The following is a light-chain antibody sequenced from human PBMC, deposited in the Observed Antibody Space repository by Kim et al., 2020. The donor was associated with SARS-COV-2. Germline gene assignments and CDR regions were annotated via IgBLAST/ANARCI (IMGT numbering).Light chain of an antibody. CDR3: CSYTNTKTWI. J-gene: IGLJ2*01. Sequence: QSALTQPVSVSGSPGQAVTISCTGTSSDVGKYDRVSWYQQYPGKAPRLIIYQDNNRPSGVSNRFSGSKSGNTASLTISGLQAEDEADYYCCSYTNTKTWIFGGGTQLTVL. CDR1: SSDVGKYDR. CDR2: QDN. V-gene: IGLV2-14*02.